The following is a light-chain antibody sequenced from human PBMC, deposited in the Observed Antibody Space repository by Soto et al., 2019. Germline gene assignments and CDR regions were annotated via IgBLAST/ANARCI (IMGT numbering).Light chain of an antibody. CDR2: GAS. CDR3: QQYNSSPGLT. CDR1: QSVSSN. J-gene: IGKJ4*01. Sequence: EIVMTQSPATLSVSPGERATFSCRASQSVSSNLAWYQQKPGQAPRLLIYGASTRATGIPARFSGSGSGTEFTLTISSLQSEDFAVYYCQQYNSSPGLTFGGGTKVEI. V-gene: IGKV3-15*01.